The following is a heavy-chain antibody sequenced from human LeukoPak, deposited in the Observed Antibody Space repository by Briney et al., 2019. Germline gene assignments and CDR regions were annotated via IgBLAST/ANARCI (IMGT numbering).Heavy chain of an antibody. V-gene: IGHV1-8*01. Sequence: ATVKVSCKASGYSFTSYYINWVRQATGQGLEWMGWMNPLNGDTCSAQKFQGRVTLTRDTSRSTAYMELSSLTSDDTAVYYCARVYGSGSGYWGQGTLVTVSS. J-gene: IGHJ4*02. CDR2: MNPLNGDT. D-gene: IGHD3-10*01. CDR3: ARVYGSGSGY. CDR1: GYSFTSYY.